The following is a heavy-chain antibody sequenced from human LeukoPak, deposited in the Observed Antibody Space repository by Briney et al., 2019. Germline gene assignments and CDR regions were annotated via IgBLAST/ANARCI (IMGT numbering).Heavy chain of an antibody. D-gene: IGHD5-18*01. J-gene: IGHJ4*02. CDR1: GLTFSDFW. CDR2: VKGGGRTT. V-gene: IGHV3-74*01. CDR3: ATGHSYGYDY. Sequence: GGSLRLSCAASGLTFSDFWMHWVRQPPGKGLVWVALVKGGGRTTIYADSVKGRFTISRDNAKNTLYLQMNSLRADDSGVYYCATGHSYGYDYWGQGVLVTVSS.